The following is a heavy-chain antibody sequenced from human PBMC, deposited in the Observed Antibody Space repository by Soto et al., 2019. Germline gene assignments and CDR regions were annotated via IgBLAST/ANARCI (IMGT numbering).Heavy chain of an antibody. CDR3: AREDDSSGYYFRTLGY. V-gene: IGHV1-69*04. D-gene: IGHD3-22*01. CDR1: GGTFSSYT. Sequence: SVKVSCKASGGTFSSYTISWVRQAPGQGLEWMGRIIPILGIANYAQKFQGRVTITADKSTSTAYMELSSLRSEDTAVYYCAREDDSSGYYFRTLGYWGQGTLVTVSS. CDR2: IIPILGIA. J-gene: IGHJ4*02.